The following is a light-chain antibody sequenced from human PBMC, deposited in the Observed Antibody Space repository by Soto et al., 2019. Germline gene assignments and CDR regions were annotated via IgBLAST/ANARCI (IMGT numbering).Light chain of an antibody. V-gene: IGKV3-11*01. CDR2: DAS. CDR3: QQRSHWLWT. Sequence: EIVLTQSPATLSLSPGERATLSCRASQSVRSYLTWYQHKPGQAPRLLISDASNRATGIPARFSGSGSGTDFTLTIRSQEPEDFAVYCSQQRSHWLWTSGQGTKVEIK. J-gene: IGKJ1*01. CDR1: QSVRSY.